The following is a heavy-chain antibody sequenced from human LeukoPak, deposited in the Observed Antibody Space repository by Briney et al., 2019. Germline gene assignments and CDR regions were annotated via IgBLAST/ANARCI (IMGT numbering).Heavy chain of an antibody. CDR1: GYTFTGYY. J-gene: IGHJ3*02. CDR2: INPNSGGT. Sequence: GASVKVSCKASGYTFTGYYMHWVRQAPGQGLEWMGWINPNSGGTNYAQKFQSRVTMTRDTSISTAYMELSRLRSDDTAVYYCASCIAVAGTDDAFDIWGQGTMVTVSS. CDR3: ASCIAVAGTDDAFDI. V-gene: IGHV1-2*02. D-gene: IGHD6-19*01.